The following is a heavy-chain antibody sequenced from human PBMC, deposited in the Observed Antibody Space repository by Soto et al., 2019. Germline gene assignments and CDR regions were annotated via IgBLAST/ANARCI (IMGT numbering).Heavy chain of an antibody. Sequence: PSDTLSISCAVYGGSFSGYYWSWIRQPPGKGLEWIGEINHSGSTNYNPSLKSRVTISVDTSKNQFSLKLSSVTAADTAVYYCARGDIVVVPAAIGYYYYGMDVWGQGTTVTVSS. D-gene: IGHD2-2*02. CDR2: INHSGST. V-gene: IGHV4-34*01. CDR3: ARGDIVVVPAAIGYYYYGMDV. CDR1: GGSFSGYY. J-gene: IGHJ6*02.